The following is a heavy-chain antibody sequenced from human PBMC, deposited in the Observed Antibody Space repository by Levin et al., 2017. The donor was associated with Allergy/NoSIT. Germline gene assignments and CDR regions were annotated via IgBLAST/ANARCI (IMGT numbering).Heavy chain of an antibody. CDR3: ARDTIVVVPAATNYYYGMDV. J-gene: IGHJ6*02. D-gene: IGHD2-2*01. V-gene: IGHV3-53*01. CDR2: IYSGGST. CDR1: GFTVSSNY. Sequence: GGSLRLSCAASGFTVSSNYMSWVRQAPGKGLEWVSVIYSGGSTYYADSVKGRFTISRDNSKNTLYLQMNSLRAEDTAVYYCARDTIVVVPAATNYYYGMDVWGQGTTVTVSS.